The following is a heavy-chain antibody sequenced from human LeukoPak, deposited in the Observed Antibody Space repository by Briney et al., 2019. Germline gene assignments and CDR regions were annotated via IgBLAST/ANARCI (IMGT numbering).Heavy chain of an antibody. J-gene: IGHJ4*02. CDR1: GGSISSSSYY. D-gene: IGHD3-10*01. Sequence: SETLSLTCTVSGGSISSSSYYWGWIRQPPGKGLEWIGSIYYSGSTYYNPSLKSRVTISVDTSKNQFSLKLSSVTAADTAVYYCASRGRAVRGVQAASPFDYWGQGTLVTVSS. CDR2: IYYSGST. CDR3: ASRGRAVRGVQAASPFDY. V-gene: IGHV4-39*07.